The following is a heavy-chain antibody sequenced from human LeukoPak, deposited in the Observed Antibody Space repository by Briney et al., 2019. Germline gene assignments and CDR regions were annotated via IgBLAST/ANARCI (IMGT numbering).Heavy chain of an antibody. V-gene: IGHV4-39*01. CDR1: GGSISSSSYY. CDR3: ARHGIDDFWSGYWGLYMDV. Sequence: SETLSLTCTVSGGSISSSSYYWGWIRQPPGKGLEWIGSIYYSGSTYYNPSLKSRVTISVDTSKNQFSLKLSSVTAADTAVYYCARHGIDDFWSGYWGLYMDVWGKGTTVTVSS. D-gene: IGHD3-3*01. CDR2: IYYSGST. J-gene: IGHJ6*03.